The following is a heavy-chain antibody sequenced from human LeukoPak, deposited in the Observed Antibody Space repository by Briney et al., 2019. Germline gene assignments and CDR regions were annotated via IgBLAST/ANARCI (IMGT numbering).Heavy chain of an antibody. Sequence: ASVKVSCEASVYTFTSYYIHWVRQAPGQGLEWMGIINPSGGSTSYTQKLQDRVTLTRDTSTSTVYMELSSLRTEDTAIYYCTRGHGSGYQDYWGQGSLVTVYS. J-gene: IGHJ4*02. CDR3: TRGHGSGYQDY. CDR2: INPSGGST. CDR1: VYTFTSYY. D-gene: IGHD3-22*01. V-gene: IGHV1-46*01.